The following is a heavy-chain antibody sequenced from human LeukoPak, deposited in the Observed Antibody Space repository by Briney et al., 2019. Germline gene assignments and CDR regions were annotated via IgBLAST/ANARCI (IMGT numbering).Heavy chain of an antibody. J-gene: IGHJ4*02. CDR3: AKLERDSVVPTPPFDY. CDR1: GFTFSSYD. Sequence: GGSLRLSCAASGFTFSSYDIHWVRQAPGKGLEWVTFIRYDGSNKYYADSVKGRFTISRDNSKNTLYLQMNSLRAEDTAVYYCAKLERDSVVPTPPFDYWGQGTLVTVSS. D-gene: IGHD2-15*01. V-gene: IGHV3-30*02. CDR2: IRYDGSNK.